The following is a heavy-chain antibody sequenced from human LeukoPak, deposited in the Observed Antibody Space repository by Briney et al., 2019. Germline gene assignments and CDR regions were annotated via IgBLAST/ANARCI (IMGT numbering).Heavy chain of an antibody. CDR3: AKSSGWDLDAFDI. J-gene: IGHJ3*02. D-gene: IGHD6-19*01. CDR2: MNPKRGNT. Sequence: ASVKVSCKASGYTFSSYDINWVRQATGQGLEWMGWMNPKRGNTGYAHKFQGRVTITRNTSITTAYMELSSLRSEDTAVYYCAKSSGWDLDAFDIRGQGTMVTVSS. CDR1: GYTFSSYD. V-gene: IGHV1-8*03.